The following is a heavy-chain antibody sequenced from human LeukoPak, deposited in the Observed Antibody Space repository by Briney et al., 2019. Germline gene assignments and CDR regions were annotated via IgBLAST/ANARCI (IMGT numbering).Heavy chain of an antibody. J-gene: IGHJ3*02. CDR3: AGGGKWLRLWNAFDI. CDR1: GFTFSSYA. Sequence: PGGSLRLSCAASGFTFSSYAMSWVRQAPGKGLEWVSAISGSGGSTYYADSVKGRFTISRDNSKNTLYLQMNSLRAEDTAVYYCAGGGKWLRLWNAFDIWGQGTMVTVSS. CDR2: ISGSGGST. D-gene: IGHD5-12*01. V-gene: IGHV3-23*01.